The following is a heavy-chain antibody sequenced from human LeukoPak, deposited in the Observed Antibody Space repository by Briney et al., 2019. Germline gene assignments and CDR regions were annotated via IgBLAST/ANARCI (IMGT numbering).Heavy chain of an antibody. CDR3: ACMGSTGYSSGWYGSYYYYYMDV. V-gene: IGHV3-66*01. J-gene: IGHJ6*03. D-gene: IGHD6-19*01. CDR1: GFTFSSFS. Sequence: GGSLRLSCAASGFTFSSFSMNWVRQAPGKGLEWVSVIYSGGSTYYADSVKGRFTISRDNSKNTLYLQMNGLRAEDTAVYYCACMGSTGYSSGWYGSYYYYYMDVWGKGTTVTISS. CDR2: IYSGGST.